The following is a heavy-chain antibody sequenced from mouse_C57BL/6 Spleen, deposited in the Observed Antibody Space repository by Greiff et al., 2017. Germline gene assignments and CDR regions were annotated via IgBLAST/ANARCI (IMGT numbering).Heavy chain of an antibody. CDR3: AKDTEYYFDY. CDR1: GFTFSSYA. Sequence: EVQVVESGGGLVKPGGSLKLSCAASGFTFSSYAMSWVRQTPEKRLEWVATISDGGSYTYYPDNVKGRFTISRDNAKNNQYLQMSHLKSENTAMYYCAKDTEYYFDYWGQGTTLTVSS. J-gene: IGHJ2*01. V-gene: IGHV5-4*01. CDR2: ISDGGSYT.